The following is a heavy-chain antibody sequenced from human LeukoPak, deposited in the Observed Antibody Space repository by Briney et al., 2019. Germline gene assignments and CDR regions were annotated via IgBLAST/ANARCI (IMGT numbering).Heavy chain of an antibody. CDR3: TRLPPEVSSGWQNWFDP. V-gene: IGHV4-34*01. J-gene: IGHJ5*02. CDR2: ISHSGST. D-gene: IGHD6-19*01. CDR1: GFTFSSYS. Sequence: GSLRLSCAASGFTFSSYSMNWVRQAPGKGLEWIGEISHSGSTNYNPSLKSRVTISVDTSKNQFSLKLSSVTAADTAMYYCTRLPPEVSSGWQNWFDPWGQGTLVTVSS.